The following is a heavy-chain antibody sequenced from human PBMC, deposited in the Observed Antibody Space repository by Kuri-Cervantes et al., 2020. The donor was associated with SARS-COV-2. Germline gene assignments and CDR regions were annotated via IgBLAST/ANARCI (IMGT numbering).Heavy chain of an antibody. J-gene: IGHJ5*02. CDR2: INHSGST. V-gene: IGHV4-34*01. Sequence: GSLRLSCAVYGGSFSGYYWSWIRQPPGKGLEWIGEINHSGSTNHNPSLKSRVTISVDTSKNQFSLKLSSVTAADTAVYYCARDGYSGSYSDNWFDPWGQGTLVTVSS. CDR1: GGSFSGYY. CDR3: ARDGYSGSYSDNWFDP. D-gene: IGHD1-26*01.